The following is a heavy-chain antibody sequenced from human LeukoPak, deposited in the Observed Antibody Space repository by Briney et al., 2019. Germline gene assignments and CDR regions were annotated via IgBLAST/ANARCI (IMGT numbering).Heavy chain of an antibody. D-gene: IGHD3-3*01. J-gene: IGHJ3*02. CDR1: GFTVSSNY. CDR3: ARGYFGRDDAFDI. V-gene: IGHV3-66*01. CDR2: IYSGGST. Sequence: PGGSLRLSCAASGFTVSSNYMSWVRQAPGKGLEWVSVIYSGGSTYYADSVKGRFTISRDNSKNTLYLQMNSLRAEDTAVYYCARGYFGRDDAFDIWGQGTMVTVSS.